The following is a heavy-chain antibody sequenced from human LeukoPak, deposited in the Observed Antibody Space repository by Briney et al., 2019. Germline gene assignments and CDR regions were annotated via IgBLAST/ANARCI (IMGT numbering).Heavy chain of an antibody. D-gene: IGHD2-2*01. CDR2: ISATGAT. J-gene: IGHJ5*02. CDR3: ARLTDIVVVPAFDP. CDR1: GGSINVDY. Sequence: PSETLSLTCTVSGGSINVDYWSWVRQSAEKGLEWIGRISATGATAYNPSLKSRLTISVDTSKNQFSLKLSSVTAADTAVYYCARLTDIVVVPAFDPWGQGTLVTVSS. V-gene: IGHV4-4*07.